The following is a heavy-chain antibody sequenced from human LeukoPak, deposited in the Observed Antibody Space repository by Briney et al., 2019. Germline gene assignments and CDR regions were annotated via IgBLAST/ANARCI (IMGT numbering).Heavy chain of an antibody. CDR3: ALGGYFDWLSFDH. J-gene: IGHJ4*02. CDR1: GFTFSSYA. Sequence: PGGSLRLSCAASGFTFSSYAMHWVRQAPGKGLEWVAVISYDGSNKYYADSVKGRFTISRDNSKNTLYLQMNSLRAEDTAVYYCALGGYFDWLSFDHWGQGTLVTVSS. V-gene: IGHV3-30*04. CDR2: ISYDGSNK. D-gene: IGHD3-9*01.